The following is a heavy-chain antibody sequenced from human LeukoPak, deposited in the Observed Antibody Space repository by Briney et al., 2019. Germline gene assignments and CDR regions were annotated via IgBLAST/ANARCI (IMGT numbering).Heavy chain of an antibody. J-gene: IGHJ5*02. CDR1: GEPFRGYY. CDR2: IKHCGNT. CDR3: ARGVLLWFGQRGRVRSWFDP. D-gene: IGHD3-10*01. Sequence: PSETLSLTCAVYGEPFRGYYWRWIPQTPGKGVEWVEEIKHCGNTNYNPSLKSQDTISVQTTNNQSSLKLSSMTAADTAGYYCARGVLLWFGQRGRVRSWFDPWGQGTLVTVSS. V-gene: IGHV4-34*01.